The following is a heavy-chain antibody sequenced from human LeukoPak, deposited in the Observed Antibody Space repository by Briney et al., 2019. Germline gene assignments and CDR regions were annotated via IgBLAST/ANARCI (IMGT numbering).Heavy chain of an antibody. V-gene: IGHV4-59*01. CDR1: GDSIRSYY. CDR2: IYYSGST. Sequence: SETLSLTCTVSGDSIRSYYWSWIRQPPGKGLEWIGYIYYSGSTNYNPSLKSRVTISVDTSKNQFSLKLSSVTAADTAVYYCAIDHGYDSSGYRVYYYDYWGQGTLVTVSS. J-gene: IGHJ4*02. CDR3: AIDHGYDSSGYRVYYYDY. D-gene: IGHD3-22*01.